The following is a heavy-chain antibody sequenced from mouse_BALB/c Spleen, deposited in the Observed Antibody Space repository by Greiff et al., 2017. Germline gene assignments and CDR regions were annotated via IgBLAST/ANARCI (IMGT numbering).Heavy chain of an antibody. CDR2: INPSNGRT. CDR1: GYTFTSYW. CDR3: ARVGYLPPYAMDY. Sequence: VQLQQPGAELVKPGASVKLSCKASGYTFTSYWMHWVKQRPGQGLEWIGEINPSNGRTNYNEKFKSKATLTVDKSSSTAYMQLSSLTSEDSAVYYCARVGYLPPYAMDYWGQGTSVTVSS. V-gene: IGHV1S81*02. J-gene: IGHJ4*01. D-gene: IGHD5-5*01.